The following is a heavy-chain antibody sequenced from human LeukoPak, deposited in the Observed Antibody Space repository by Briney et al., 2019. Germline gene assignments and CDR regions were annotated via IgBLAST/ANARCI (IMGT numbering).Heavy chain of an antibody. Sequence: ASVKVSCKASGGTFSSYAISWVRQAPGQGLEWMGRIIPILGIANYAQKFQGRVTITADKSTSTAYMELSSLRSEDTAVYYCARVFYGLYYYDSSGYFPWGQGTLVTVSS. CDR2: IIPILGIA. V-gene: IGHV1-69*04. D-gene: IGHD3-22*01. J-gene: IGHJ5*02. CDR1: GGTFSSYA. CDR3: ARVFYGLYYYDSSGYFP.